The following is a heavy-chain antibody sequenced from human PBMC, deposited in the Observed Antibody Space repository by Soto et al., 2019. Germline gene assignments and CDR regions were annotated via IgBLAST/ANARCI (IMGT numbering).Heavy chain of an antibody. CDR1: GFTFSDYY. CDR2: ISSSGSTI. V-gene: IGHV3-11*01. Sequence: EASLRLSCAASGFTFSDYYMSWIRQAPGKGLEWVSYISSSGSTIYYADSVKGRFTISRDNAKNSLYLQMNSLRAEDTAVYYCARDLYRGSYPYYFDYWGQGTLVTVSS. J-gene: IGHJ4*02. D-gene: IGHD1-26*01. CDR3: ARDLYRGSYPYYFDY.